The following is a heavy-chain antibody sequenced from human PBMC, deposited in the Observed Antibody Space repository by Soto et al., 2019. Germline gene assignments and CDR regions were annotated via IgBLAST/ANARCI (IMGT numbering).Heavy chain of an antibody. V-gene: IGHV4-4*07. CDR3: ARGRRDQLLRSRGHWFDP. CDR1: GGSISSYY. Sequence: ETLSLTCTVSGGSISSYYWSWIRQPAGKGLEWIGRIYTSGSTNYNPSLKSRVTMSVDTSKNQFSLKLSSVTAADTAVYYCARGRRDQLLRSRGHWFDPWGQGTLVTVSS. CDR2: IYTSGST. J-gene: IGHJ5*02. D-gene: IGHD2-2*01.